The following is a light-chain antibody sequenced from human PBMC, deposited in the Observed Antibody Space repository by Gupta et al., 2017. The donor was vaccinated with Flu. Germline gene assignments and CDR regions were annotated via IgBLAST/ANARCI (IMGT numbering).Light chain of an antibody. J-gene: IGLJ3*02. Sequence: QSVFTQPPSVSAAPGQKVTIAGSGSSSNIGVNDVSWYQQVPGTAPNLLIYDNDTRPSGMPDRGSGSKSGTSATMGITGLQTGDEADYYCGTWDNSRDYSRVFGGGTKLTVL. CDR1: SSNIGVND. CDR2: DND. CDR3: GTWDNSRDYSRV. V-gene: IGLV1-51*01.